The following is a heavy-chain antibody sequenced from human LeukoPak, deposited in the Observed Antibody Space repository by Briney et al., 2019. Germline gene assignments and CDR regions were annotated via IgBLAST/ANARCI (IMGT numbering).Heavy chain of an antibody. CDR2: ISSSEST. Sequence: SETLSLTCTVSGGSISSYYWSWIRQPAGKALEWIGRISSSESTNYNPSLKSRVTISVDTSKNQFSLRLSSVTAADTAVYYCARAGYAGGATAFRFDPWGQGTLVTVSS. CDR1: GGSISSYY. D-gene: IGHD1-26*01. J-gene: IGHJ5*02. CDR3: ARAGYAGGATAFRFDP. V-gene: IGHV4-4*07.